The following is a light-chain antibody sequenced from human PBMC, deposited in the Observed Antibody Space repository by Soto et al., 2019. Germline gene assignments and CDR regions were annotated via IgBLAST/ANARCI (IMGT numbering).Light chain of an antibody. J-gene: IGLJ1*01. Sequence: QSVLTQPASGSGSHGQSSSISCTGTSSDVGSYNLVSWYQQHPGKVPKLMIYEVSKRPSGISNRFSGSKSGNTASLTISGLQAEDEADYYCCTYAGSSTRFVFGTGTKVTVL. CDR2: EVS. CDR3: CTYAGSSTRFV. V-gene: IGLV2-23*02. CDR1: SSDVGSYNL.